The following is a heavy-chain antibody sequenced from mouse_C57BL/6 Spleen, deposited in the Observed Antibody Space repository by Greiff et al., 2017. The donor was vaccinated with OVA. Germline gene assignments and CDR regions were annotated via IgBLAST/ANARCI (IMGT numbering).Heavy chain of an antibody. J-gene: IGHJ3*01. Sequence: EVMLVESGGGLVKPGGSLKLSCAASGFTFSDYGMHWVRQAPEKGLEWVAYISSGSSTIYYADTVKGRFTISRDNAKNTLFLQMTSLRSEDTAMYYCARGTGKEFAYWGQGTLVTVSA. V-gene: IGHV5-17*01. CDR3: ARGTGKEFAY. CDR2: ISSGSSTI. D-gene: IGHD4-1*01. CDR1: GFTFSDYG.